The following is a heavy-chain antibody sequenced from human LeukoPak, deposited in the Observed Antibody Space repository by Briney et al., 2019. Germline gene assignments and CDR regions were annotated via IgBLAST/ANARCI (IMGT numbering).Heavy chain of an antibody. CDR2: INPSGGST. V-gene: IGHV1-46*01. Sequence: GATVKISCKASGYTFTDHYMHWVRQAPGQGLEWMGIINPSGGSTSYAQKFQGRVTMTRDTSTSTVYMELSSLRSEDTAVYYCARGTWIIAARVDAILNWFDPWGQGTLVTVSS. J-gene: IGHJ5*02. CDR1: GYTFTDHY. D-gene: IGHD6-6*01. CDR3: ARGTWIIAARVDAILNWFDP.